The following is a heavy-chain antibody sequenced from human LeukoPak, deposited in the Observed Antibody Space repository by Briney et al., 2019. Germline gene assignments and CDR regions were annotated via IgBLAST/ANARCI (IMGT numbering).Heavy chain of an antibody. CDR2: MNPNSGNT. V-gene: IGHV1-8*01. CDR3: TKRVKYGGTWDHFAD. D-gene: IGHD1-26*01. J-gene: IGHJ4*02. Sequence: ASVKVSCKASGYTFTSYDINWVRQATGQGLEWMGWMNPNSGNTGYAQKFQGRVTMTRNTSISTAYMELSSLRSEDTAVYYCTKRVKYGGTWDHFADWGQGTLVTVSS. CDR1: GYTFTSYD.